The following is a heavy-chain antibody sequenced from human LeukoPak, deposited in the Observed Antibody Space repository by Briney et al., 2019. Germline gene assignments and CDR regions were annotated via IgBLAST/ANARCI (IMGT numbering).Heavy chain of an antibody. CDR3: ARVDSSSWPDYYYYYMDV. CDR2: ISTSGST. V-gene: IGHV4-61*02. J-gene: IGHJ6*03. CDR1: GGSISSGSYY. Sequence: SETLSLTCTVSGGSISSGSYYWSWIRQPAGKGLEWIGRISTSGSTNYNPSLKSRVTISVDMSKNQFSLKLSSVTAADTAVYYCARVDSSSWPDYYYYYMDVWGKGTTVTVSS. D-gene: IGHD6-13*01.